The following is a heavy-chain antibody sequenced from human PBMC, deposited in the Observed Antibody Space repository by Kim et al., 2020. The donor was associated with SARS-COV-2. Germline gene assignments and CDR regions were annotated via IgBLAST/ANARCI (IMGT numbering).Heavy chain of an antibody. V-gene: IGHV3-74*01. CDR3: ANNWNFDY. CDR2: DGSRT. D-gene: IGHD1-1*01. Sequence: DGSRTSSANYVKGGFNVSRDNAKNTLYLQMNSRRAEDTAVYYCANNWNFDYWGQGTLVTVSP. J-gene: IGHJ4*02.